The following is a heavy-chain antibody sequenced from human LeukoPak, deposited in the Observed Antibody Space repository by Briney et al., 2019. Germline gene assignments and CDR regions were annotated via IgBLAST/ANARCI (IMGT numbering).Heavy chain of an antibody. Sequence: ASVKVSCKASGYTHLRKFMHWVRQAPGQGLEWMGWINPNSGDTNSAQKFQGRVTMTRDTSISTAYMELGRLSSDDTAVYYCAKGVGSSWFDPWGQGTLVTVSS. V-gene: IGHV1-2*02. CDR3: AKGVGSSWFDP. J-gene: IGHJ5*02. CDR2: INPNSGDT. D-gene: IGHD1-26*01. CDR1: GYTHLRKF.